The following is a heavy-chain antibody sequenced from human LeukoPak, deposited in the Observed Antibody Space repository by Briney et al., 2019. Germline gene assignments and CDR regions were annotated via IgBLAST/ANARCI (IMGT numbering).Heavy chain of an antibody. CDR1: GGTFSSYA. V-gene: IGHV1-69*13. Sequence: SVKVSCKASGGTFSSYAISWVRQAPGQGLEWMGGIIPIFGTANYAQKFQGRVTITAVESTSTAYMELSSLRSEDTAVYYCARAEYQLPGPYYYGMDVWGKGTTVTVSS. D-gene: IGHD2-2*01. J-gene: IGHJ6*04. CDR2: IIPIFGTA. CDR3: ARAEYQLPGPYYYGMDV.